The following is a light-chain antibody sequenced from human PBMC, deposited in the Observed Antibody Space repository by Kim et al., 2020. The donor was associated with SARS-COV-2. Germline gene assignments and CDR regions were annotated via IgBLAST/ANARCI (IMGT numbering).Light chain of an antibody. V-gene: IGLV3-21*04. Sequence: PGKTDRITCRGNNIGGKSVHWYRQKPGQAPVLVIYYGSDRPSGIPERFSGSNSGNTATLTISRVDAGDEADYYCQVWDSSSDHLVFGGGTQLTVL. CDR3: QVWDSSSDHLV. CDR1: NIGGKS. CDR2: YGS. J-gene: IGLJ2*01.